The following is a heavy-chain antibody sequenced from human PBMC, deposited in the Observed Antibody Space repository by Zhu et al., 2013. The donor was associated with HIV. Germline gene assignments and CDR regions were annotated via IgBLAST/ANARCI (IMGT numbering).Heavy chain of an antibody. CDR1: EDTFSNYA. V-gene: IGHV1-69*01. D-gene: IGHD2-21*01. J-gene: IGHJ3*02. CDR2: IIIMFGTT. Sequence: QVQLIQSGAEVKKPGSSVKVSCRASEDTFSNYAINWVRQAPGQGLEWMGRIIIMFGTTKFAQKFQGRVTLSADDPTSTAYMEVSRLRSDDTAVYFCATCARGEDSILDDAFDIWGQGTLVTVSS. CDR3: ATCARGEDSILDDAFDI.